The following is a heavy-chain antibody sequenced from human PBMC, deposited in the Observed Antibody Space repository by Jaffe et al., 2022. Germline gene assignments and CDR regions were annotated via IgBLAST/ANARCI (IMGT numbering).Heavy chain of an antibody. D-gene: IGHD3-3*01. CDR1: GFTFSSYA. J-gene: IGHJ4*02. CDR2: ISGSGGST. Sequence: EVQLLESGGGLVQPGGSLRLSCAASGFTFSSYAMSWVRQAPGKGLEWVSAISGSGGSTYYADSVKGRFTISRDNSKNTLYLQMNSLRAEDTAVYYCAKRRGVLRFLEWLFVFDYWGQGTLVTVSS. V-gene: IGHV3-23*01. CDR3: AKRRGVLRFLEWLFVFDY.